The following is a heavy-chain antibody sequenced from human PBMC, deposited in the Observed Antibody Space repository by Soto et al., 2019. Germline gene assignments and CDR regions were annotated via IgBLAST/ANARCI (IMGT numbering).Heavy chain of an antibody. D-gene: IGHD3-22*01. Sequence: GGSLRLSCVGSGFTFSDSVMAWVRQAPGKGLEWLSAISGDGRTQYAGSVTGRFSISRDNSKNTLYLQMSSLRAEDTAAYYCVKWHTSNVDSLPFTGFDYWGQGTQVTVSS. CDR1: GFTFSDSV. J-gene: IGHJ4*02. CDR2: ISGDGRT. CDR3: VKWHTSNVDSLPFTGFDY. V-gene: IGHV3-23*01.